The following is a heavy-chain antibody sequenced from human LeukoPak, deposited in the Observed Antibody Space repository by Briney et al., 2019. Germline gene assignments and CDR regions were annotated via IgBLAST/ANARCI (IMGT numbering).Heavy chain of an antibody. CDR2: IHDSGTA. CDR3: AKGKQQLAYDSFDI. J-gene: IGHJ3*02. D-gene: IGHD6-13*01. CDR1: RGSISSHY. V-gene: IGHV4-59*11. Sequence: SETLSLTCTVSRGSISSHYWSWIRQPPGKGLEWIGNIHDSGTANYSPSLKSRVTISVDTSKNNFSLELTSVTAADTAIYYCAKGKQQLAYDSFDIWGQGTMVTVSS.